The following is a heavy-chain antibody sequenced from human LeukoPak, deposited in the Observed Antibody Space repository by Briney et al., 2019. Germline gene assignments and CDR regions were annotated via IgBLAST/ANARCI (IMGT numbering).Heavy chain of an antibody. CDR1: GFIFSSYS. CDR3: AELGITMIGGV. V-gene: IGHV3-48*04. CDR2: ISSSGSTI. D-gene: IGHD3-10*02. J-gene: IGHJ6*04. Sequence: PGGSLRLSCAASGFIFSSYSMKWVRQAPGKGLEWVSYISSSGSTIYYADSVKGRFTISRDNAKNSLYLQMNSLRAEDTAVYYCAELGITMIGGVWGKGTTVTISS.